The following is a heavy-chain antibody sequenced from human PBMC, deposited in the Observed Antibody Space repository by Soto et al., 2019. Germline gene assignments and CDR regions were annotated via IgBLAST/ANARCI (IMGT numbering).Heavy chain of an antibody. CDR3: ARDHRYNWNDEGWFDP. Sequence: QVQLVQSGAEVKKPGASVKVSCKASGYMVSTYDINWVRQAPGQGLEWMGWLNPNSGNTGYAQKFQGRVTMTRNTSINTAYKELSSLGSDDTAVYYCARDHRYNWNDEGWFDPWGQGTLVTVSS. V-gene: IGHV1-8*01. CDR2: LNPNSGNT. CDR1: GYMVSTYD. D-gene: IGHD1-20*01. J-gene: IGHJ5*02.